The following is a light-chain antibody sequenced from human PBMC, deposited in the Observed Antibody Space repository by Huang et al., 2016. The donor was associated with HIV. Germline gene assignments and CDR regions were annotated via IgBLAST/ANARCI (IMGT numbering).Light chain of an antibody. CDR1: QSLLHSNGYDY. V-gene: IGKV2-28*01. Sequence: DIVMTQSPLSLPVTPGEPASISCRSSQSLLHSNGYDYLDWYLQKPGQSPLLRIDLGSNRASGVPDRFSGSGSGTECTLKISRVEAEDVGVYYCMQALQTPYTCGQGTKLEIK. CDR2: LGS. J-gene: IGKJ2*01. CDR3: MQALQTPYT.